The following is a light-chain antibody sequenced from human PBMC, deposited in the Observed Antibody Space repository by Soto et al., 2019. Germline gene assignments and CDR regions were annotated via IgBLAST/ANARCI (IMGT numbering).Light chain of an antibody. CDR1: QSVSSN. V-gene: IGKV3-15*01. Sequence: EIVLTQSPATLSVSPGDRATLSCRASQSVSSNLAGYQQKPGQTPRLLIYGASTLATGVPPRFSGSRSGTEFTLTISSLQSEDFAVYYCQQYYNWPPYTFGQGTKLHFK. J-gene: IGKJ2*01. CDR2: GAS. CDR3: QQYYNWPPYT.